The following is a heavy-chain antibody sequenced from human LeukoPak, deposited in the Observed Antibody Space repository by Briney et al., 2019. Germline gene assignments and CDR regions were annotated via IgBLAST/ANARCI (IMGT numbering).Heavy chain of an antibody. Sequence: ASVKVSCKASGYTFTSYYMHWVRQAPGQGLEGMGIINPSGGSTSYAQKFQGRVTMTRDMSTSTVYMELSSLRSEYTAVYYCARDLIAARDYYYYYMDVWGKGTTVTVSS. J-gene: IGHJ6*03. CDR3: ARDLIAARDYYYYYMDV. V-gene: IGHV1-46*01. CDR2: INPSGGST. D-gene: IGHD6-6*01. CDR1: GYTFTSYY.